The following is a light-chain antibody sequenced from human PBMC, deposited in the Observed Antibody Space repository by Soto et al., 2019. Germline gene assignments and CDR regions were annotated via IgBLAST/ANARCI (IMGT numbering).Light chain of an antibody. Sequence: DIQMTQSPSTLSASLGDRVTITCRDSQSISSWLAWYQQKPGKAPKLLIYKASSLESGVPSRFSGSGSGTEFTLTISSLQPDDFATYYCQQSFTFGPGTKVDIK. CDR3: QQSFT. CDR2: KAS. CDR1: QSISSW. J-gene: IGKJ3*01. V-gene: IGKV1-5*03.